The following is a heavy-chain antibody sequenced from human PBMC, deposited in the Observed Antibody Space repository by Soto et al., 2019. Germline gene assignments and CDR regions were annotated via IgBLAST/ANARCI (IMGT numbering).Heavy chain of an antibody. CDR3: ARERYYDFWSGAEYYFDY. CDR2: INAGNGNT. CDR1: GYTFTNYA. Sequence: ASVKVSCKASGYTFTNYAMHWVRQAPGQKPESVGWINAGNGNTKYSQTFQGRVTITRDTSASTAYMELSSLRSEDTAVYYCARERYYDFWSGAEYYFDYWGQGTLVTVSS. J-gene: IGHJ4*02. V-gene: IGHV1-3*01. D-gene: IGHD3-3*01.